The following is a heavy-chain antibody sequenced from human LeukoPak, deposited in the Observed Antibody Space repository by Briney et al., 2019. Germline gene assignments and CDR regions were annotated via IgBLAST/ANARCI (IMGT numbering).Heavy chain of an antibody. CDR3: ATPGVGRYFDWPGAFDI. CDR2: ISGSGGNT. CDR1: GFTFSNYA. J-gene: IGHJ3*02. D-gene: IGHD3-9*01. V-gene: IGHV3-23*01. Sequence: QAGGSLRLSCAASGFTFSNYAMSWVRQAPGKGLEWVSAISGSGGNTYYADSVKGRLTISRDNSKNTLFLQMNSLRAEDTAVYYCATPGVGRYFDWPGAFDIWGQGTMVTVSS.